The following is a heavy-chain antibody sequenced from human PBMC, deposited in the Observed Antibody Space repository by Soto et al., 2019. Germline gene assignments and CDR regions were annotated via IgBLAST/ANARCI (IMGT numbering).Heavy chain of an antibody. CDR2: IIPIFGTA. CDR3: ARKLAHAFDI. J-gene: IGHJ3*02. Sequence: ASVRVSCKASGGTFSSYAISWVRQAPGQGLEWMGGIIPIFGTANYAQKFQGRVTITADESTSTAYMELSSLRSEDTAVYYCARKLAHAFDIWGQGTMVTVSS. CDR1: GGTFSSYA. D-gene: IGHD6-6*01. V-gene: IGHV1-69*13.